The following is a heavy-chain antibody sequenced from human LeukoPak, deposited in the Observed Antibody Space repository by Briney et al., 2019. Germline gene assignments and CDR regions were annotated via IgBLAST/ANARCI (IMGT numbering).Heavy chain of an antibody. Sequence: SETLSLTCTVSGGSISSGSYYRSWIRQPAGKGLEWIGRIYTSGSTNYNPSLKSRVAISADMSKNQISLKLTSVTGADTAVYYCAGERGEEYSSGWYKTNYFYNWGQGIRVTVSS. CDR3: AGERGEEYSSGWYKTNYFYN. J-gene: IGHJ4*02. D-gene: IGHD6-19*01. CDR2: IYTSGST. CDR1: GGSISSGSYY. V-gene: IGHV4-61*02.